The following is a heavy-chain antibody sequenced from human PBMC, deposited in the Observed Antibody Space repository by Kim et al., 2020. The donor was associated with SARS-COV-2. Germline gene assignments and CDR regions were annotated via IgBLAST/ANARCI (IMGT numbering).Heavy chain of an antibody. V-gene: IGHV1-8*01. CDR2: MNPNSGRT. CDR1: GYTFSSYD. D-gene: IGHD4-17*01. Sequence: ASVKVSCTASGYTFSSYDINWVRQATGQGPEWMGWMNPNSGRTGYSQKFQGRVTMTSNTSINTAYMELSSLRSEDTAVYYCARGRSRLRRISWVDPWGQGTRVTVS. CDR3: ARGRSRLRRISWVDP. J-gene: IGHJ5*02.